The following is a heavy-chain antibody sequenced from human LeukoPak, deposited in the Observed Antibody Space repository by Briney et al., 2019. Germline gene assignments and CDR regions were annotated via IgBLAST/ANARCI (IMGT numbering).Heavy chain of an antibody. Sequence: SQTLSLTCTVSGGSISRGGYYWSWIRQHPGKGLERIGYIYYSGSTYYNPSLKSRVTISVDTSKNQFSLKLSSVTAADTAVYYCARGVESYYDILTGLLWDYWGQGTLVTVSS. V-gene: IGHV4-31*03. CDR3: ARGVESYYDILTGLLWDY. CDR2: IYYSGST. CDR1: GGSISRGGYY. D-gene: IGHD3-9*01. J-gene: IGHJ4*02.